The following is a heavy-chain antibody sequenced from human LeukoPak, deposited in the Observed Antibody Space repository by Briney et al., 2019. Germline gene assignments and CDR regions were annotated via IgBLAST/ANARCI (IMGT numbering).Heavy chain of an antibody. V-gene: IGHV3-74*01. Sequence: GGSLRLSCAASGFTFSSYWMNWVRQAPGKGLVWVSRIASVGSSTTYADSVKGRFSISRDNAKNTLYLQMNSLRVKDTAVYYCARGRPHGNDYWGQGTLVTVSS. CDR2: IASVGSST. CDR1: GFTFSSYW. D-gene: IGHD4-23*01. J-gene: IGHJ4*02. CDR3: ARGRPHGNDY.